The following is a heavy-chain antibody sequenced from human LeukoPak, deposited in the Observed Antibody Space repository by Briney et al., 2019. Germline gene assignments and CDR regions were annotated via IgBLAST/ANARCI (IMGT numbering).Heavy chain of an antibody. CDR2: ISPSTTHT. D-gene: IGHD1-26*01. CDR3: ARGGHGAADQ. V-gene: IGHV3-11*05. J-gene: IGHJ5*02. Sequence: KPGGSLRLSCAAPGFTFSDYYVSWSRQAPGKGLEWLSYISPSTTHTSYADSVKGRFTISRDNANNLLFLQMNSLRAEDTAVYYCARGGHGAADQWGQGTLVTVSS. CDR1: GFTFSDYY.